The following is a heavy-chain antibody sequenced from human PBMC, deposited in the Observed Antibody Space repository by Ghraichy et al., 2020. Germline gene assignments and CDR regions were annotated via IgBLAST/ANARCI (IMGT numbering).Heavy chain of an antibody. Sequence: SVKVSCKASGGTFSSYAISWVRQAPGQGLEWMGGIIPIFGTANYAQKFQGRVTITADESTSTAYMELSSLRSEDTAVYYCARGRWIQLWFSYYYYGMDVWGQGTTVTVSS. CDR1: GGTFSSYA. CDR2: IIPIFGTA. J-gene: IGHJ6*02. CDR3: ARGRWIQLWFSYYYYGMDV. D-gene: IGHD5-18*01. V-gene: IGHV1-69*13.